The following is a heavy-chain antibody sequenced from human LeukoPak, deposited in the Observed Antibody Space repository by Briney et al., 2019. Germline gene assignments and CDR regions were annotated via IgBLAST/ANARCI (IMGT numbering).Heavy chain of an antibody. CDR3: ARDERSDTSGWHLGY. V-gene: IGHV1-2*02. Sequence: ASVKVSCKASGYTFTNYYIHWVRQAPGQGLEWMGWINSNRGGTNYAQKFQGRVTMTRDTSISTAYMELRSVRSDDTAVYYCARDERSDTSGWHLGYWGQGTLVTVSS. D-gene: IGHD6-19*01. CDR1: GYTFTNYY. CDR2: INSNRGGT. J-gene: IGHJ4*02.